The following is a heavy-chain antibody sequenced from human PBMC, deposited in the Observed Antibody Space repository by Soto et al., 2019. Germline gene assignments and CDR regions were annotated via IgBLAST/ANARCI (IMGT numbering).Heavy chain of an antibody. CDR3: AAGTFLGPWQF. CDR1: GGSVSSGGYY. CDR2: MYYSGST. V-gene: IGHV4-61*08. Sequence: SETLSLTCTVSGGSVSSGGYYWSWIRQPPGKGLEYIGYMYYSGSTNYNPSLKGRVTLTTDTSTRTAYMELKSLTSDDTAVYYCAAGTFLGPWQFWGQGTLVTVSS. J-gene: IGHJ4*02. D-gene: IGHD3-10*01.